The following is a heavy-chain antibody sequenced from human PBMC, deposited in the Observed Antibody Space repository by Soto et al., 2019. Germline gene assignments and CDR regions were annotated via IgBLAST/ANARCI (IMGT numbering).Heavy chain of an antibody. CDR3: ARRFRWSDLEY. V-gene: IGHV1-2*02. CDR2: INQSSGGT. D-gene: IGHD1-26*01. J-gene: IGHJ4*02. Sequence: ASVKVSCKASGYTFIDYFIQWVRQAPGQGLEWMGWINQSSGGTEYAQKFQGRVTMTRDTSSSTAYMGLTRLRSDDTAVYYCARRFRWSDLEYCGQRTPVAVSS. CDR1: GYTFIDYF.